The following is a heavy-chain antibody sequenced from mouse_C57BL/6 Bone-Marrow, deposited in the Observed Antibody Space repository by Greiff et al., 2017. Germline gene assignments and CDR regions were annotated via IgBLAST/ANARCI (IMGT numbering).Heavy chain of an antibody. V-gene: IGHV1-52*01. D-gene: IGHD1-1*01. CDR3: ARPTVWYFDV. J-gene: IGHJ1*03. CDR1: GYTFTSYW. Sequence: VQLQQPGAELVRPGSSVKLSCKASGYTFTSYWMHWVKQRPIQGLEWIGNIDPSDSETHYNHKFKDKATLTVDKSSSTAYMQISSLTSEDSAVYYCARPTVWYFDVWGTGTTVTVSS. CDR2: IDPSDSET.